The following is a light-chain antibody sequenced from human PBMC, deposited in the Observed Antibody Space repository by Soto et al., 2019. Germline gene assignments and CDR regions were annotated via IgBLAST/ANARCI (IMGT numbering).Light chain of an antibody. V-gene: IGKV1-27*01. J-gene: IGKJ5*01. CDR1: QDRSVY. Sequence: IQMTQSPSSLSASVGDRATITCRASQDRSVYLAWYQQKPGKVPKLLIYSASTLQSGVPSRFSGSGSGTYFTLTISSLQLEDVATYFCQKFNTAALTYSQGARLEIK. CDR2: SAS. CDR3: QKFNTAALT.